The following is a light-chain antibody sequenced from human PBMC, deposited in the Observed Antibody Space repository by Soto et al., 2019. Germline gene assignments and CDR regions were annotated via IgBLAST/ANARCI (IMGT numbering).Light chain of an antibody. CDR3: QAWDRRTVV. CDR2: EDN. Sequence: SYKLTQLPSVSVSPGQTASITCSGDKLGDKYVCWYQQKPGQSPVLVMYEDNKRPSGIPERFSGSNSGNTATLTISGTQAKDEADYYCQAWDRRTVVFGGGTKLTVL. CDR1: KLGDKY. V-gene: IGLV3-1*01. J-gene: IGLJ2*01.